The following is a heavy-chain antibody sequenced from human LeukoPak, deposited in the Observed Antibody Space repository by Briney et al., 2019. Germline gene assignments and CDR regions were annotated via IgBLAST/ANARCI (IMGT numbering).Heavy chain of an antibody. Sequence: ASVKVSCKASGYTFTSYGISWVRQAPGQGLEWMGWISAYNGNTNYAQKPQGRVTMTTDTSTSTAYMELRSLRSDDTAVYYCARVLEGYCSGGSCYLGINYYYMDVWGKGTTVTVSS. CDR3: ARVLEGYCSGGSCYLGINYYYMDV. V-gene: IGHV1-18*01. J-gene: IGHJ6*03. CDR2: ISAYNGNT. D-gene: IGHD2-15*01. CDR1: GYTFTSYG.